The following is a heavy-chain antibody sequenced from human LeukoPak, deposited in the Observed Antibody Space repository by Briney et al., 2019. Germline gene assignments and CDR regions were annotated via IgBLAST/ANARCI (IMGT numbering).Heavy chain of an antibody. CDR2: INPNSGGT. CDR3: ARVFDAKDIVVVPAYYYYYLDV. Sequence: ASVKVSCKASGYTFTGYYMHWVRQAPGQGLEWMGWINPNSGGTNYAQKFQGRVTMTRDTSISTAYMEVSRMRSDDTAVYYCARVFDAKDIVVVPAYYYYYLDVWGKGTTVTVSS. V-gene: IGHV1-2*02. CDR1: GYTFTGYY. D-gene: IGHD2-2*01. J-gene: IGHJ6*03.